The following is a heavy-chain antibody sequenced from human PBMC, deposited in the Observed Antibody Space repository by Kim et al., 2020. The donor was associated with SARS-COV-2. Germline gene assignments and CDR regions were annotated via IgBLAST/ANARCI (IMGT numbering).Heavy chain of an antibody. CDR1: GFTFSSYA. CDR3: ARDLYSSPVGWFDP. Sequence: GGSLRLSCAASGFTFSSYAMHWVRQAPGKGLEWVAVISYDGSNKYYADSVKGRFTISRDNSKNTLYLQMNSLRAEDTAVYYCARDLYSSPVGWFDPWGQGTLVTVSS. V-gene: IGHV3-30-3*01. D-gene: IGHD6-13*01. CDR2: ISYDGSNK. J-gene: IGHJ5*02.